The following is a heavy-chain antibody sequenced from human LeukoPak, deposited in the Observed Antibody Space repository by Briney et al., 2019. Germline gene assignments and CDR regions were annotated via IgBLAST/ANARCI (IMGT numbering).Heavy chain of an antibody. CDR3: ARGASGSSWFGGFDF. V-gene: IGHV3-74*01. D-gene: IGHD6-13*01. CDR2: SNSDGSST. CDR1: GFTFSSYW. J-gene: IGHJ4*02. Sequence: AGGSQTLSCAASGFTFSSYWMHWVRQAPGKGLVWVSRSNSDGSSTSYGESVKGRLTISRDNAKNTLYLQMNSLRAEDTAVYYCARGASGSSWFGGFDFWGEGTVHTVSS.